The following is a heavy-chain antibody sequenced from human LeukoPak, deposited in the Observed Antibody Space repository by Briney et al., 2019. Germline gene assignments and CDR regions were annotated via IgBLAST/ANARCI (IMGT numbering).Heavy chain of an antibody. CDR3: ARDPAGGTDAFDI. CDR2: IIPILGIA. D-gene: IGHD2-15*01. J-gene: IGHJ3*02. Sequence: SSVKVSCKASGGTFSGYTISWVRQAPGQGLEWMGRIIPILGIANYAQKFQGRVTITADKSTSTAYMELSSLRSEDTAVYYCARDPAGGTDAFDIWGQGTMVTVSS. V-gene: IGHV1-69*04. CDR1: GGTFSGYT.